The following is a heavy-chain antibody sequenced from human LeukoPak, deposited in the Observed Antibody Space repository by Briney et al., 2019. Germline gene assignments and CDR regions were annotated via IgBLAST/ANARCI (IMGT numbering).Heavy chain of an antibody. CDR2: IYSGGST. CDR3: ARSGYCSSTSCYQVYGMDV. D-gene: IGHD2-2*01. J-gene: IGHJ6*02. CDR1: GFTVSSNY. V-gene: IGHV3-53*04. Sequence: GGSLRLSCAASGFTVSSNYMSWVRQAPGKGLEWVSVIYSGGSTYCADSVKGRLTISRHNSKNTLYLQMNSLRAEDTAVYYCARSGYCSSTSCYQVYGMDVWGQGTTVTVSS.